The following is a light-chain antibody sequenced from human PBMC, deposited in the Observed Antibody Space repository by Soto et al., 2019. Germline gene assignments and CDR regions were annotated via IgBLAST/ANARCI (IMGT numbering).Light chain of an antibody. Sequence: SYELTQPPSVSVAPGQTARITCGGNNIGSKSVHWYRQKPGQAPVLVVYDDSYRPSGIPALFSGSNSGNTATLTISRVETGEEAGYYCQVWDSSSDLWEFGGGTKLTFL. V-gene: IGLV3-21*02. CDR3: QVWDSSSDLWE. CDR2: DDS. CDR1: NIGSKS. J-gene: IGLJ3*02.